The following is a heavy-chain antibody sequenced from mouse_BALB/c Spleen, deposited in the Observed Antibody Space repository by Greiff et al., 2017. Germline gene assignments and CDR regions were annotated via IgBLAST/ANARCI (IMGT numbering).Heavy chain of an antibody. D-gene: IGHD2-12*01. Sequence: VQLQQSGAELVRSGASVKLSCTASGFNIKDYYMHWVKQRPEQGLEWIGWIDPENGDTEYAPKFQGKATMTADTSSNTAYLQLSSLTSEDTAVYYGKALTTGFDYWGQGTTLTVSS. CDR1: GFNIKDYY. V-gene: IGHV14-4*02. CDR3: KALTTGFDY. CDR2: IDPENGDT. J-gene: IGHJ2*01.